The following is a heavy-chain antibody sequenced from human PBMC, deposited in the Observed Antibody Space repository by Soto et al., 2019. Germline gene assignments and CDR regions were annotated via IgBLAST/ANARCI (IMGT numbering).Heavy chain of an antibody. CDR3: ASSYCGGNCYSHLPLAYDYSGMDV. CDR2: ISAYNGNI. Sequence: QVQLVQSGAEVKKPGASVKVSCKASGYNFTNYGISWVRQAPGQGLEWMGRISAYNGNINDAQKLQGRVTMTTDTSTSKAYMELRSLRSDDTAMYYCASSYCGGNCYSHLPLAYDYSGMDVWGQGTTVTVSS. D-gene: IGHD2-21*02. J-gene: IGHJ6*02. CDR1: GYNFTNYG. V-gene: IGHV1-18*01.